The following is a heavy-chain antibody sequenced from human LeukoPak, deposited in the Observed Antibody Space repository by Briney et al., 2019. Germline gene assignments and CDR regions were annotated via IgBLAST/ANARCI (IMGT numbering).Heavy chain of an antibody. Sequence: GESLKISCKGSGYSFTSYWIGWVRQMPGKGLEWMGIIYPGDSDTRYSPSFQGQVTISADKSISTAYLQWSSLKASDTAMYYCARLPVYYYDSSGYYGNAFDIWGQGTMVTVSS. CDR2: IYPGDSDT. J-gene: IGHJ3*02. D-gene: IGHD3-22*01. V-gene: IGHV5-51*01. CDR1: GYSFTSYW. CDR3: ARLPVYYYDSSGYYGNAFDI.